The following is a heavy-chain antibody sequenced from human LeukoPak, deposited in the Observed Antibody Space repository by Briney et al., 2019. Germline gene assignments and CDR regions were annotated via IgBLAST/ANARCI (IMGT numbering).Heavy chain of an antibody. CDR2: IYTSGST. D-gene: IGHD3-10*01. V-gene: IGHV4-61*02. CDR1: CGSISILSYY. J-gene: IGHJ4*02. CDR3: ASWFRRYFDY. Sequence: PSETLSLTCTVYCGSISILSYYWSWIRQPAGNGLDWFGRIYTSGSTNYNPSLKSRVTISVDTSKNQFSLKLSSVTAADTAVYYCASWFRRYFDYWGQGTLVTVSS.